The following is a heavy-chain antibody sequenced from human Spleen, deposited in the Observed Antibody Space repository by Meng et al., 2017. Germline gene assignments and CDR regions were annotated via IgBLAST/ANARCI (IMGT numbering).Heavy chain of an antibody. V-gene: IGHV4-38-2*02. CDR1: GYSITGSYN. D-gene: IGHD3-16*01. CDR2: IYQSGST. CDR3: ARDRPRGVFDI. Sequence: SETLSLTCAVSGYSITGSYNWGWIRQSPGKGLEWIGSIYQSGSTYYNPSLKSRVTMSADTSKNQFSLRLTSVTAADTALYYCARDRPRGVFDIWGRGTMVTVSS. J-gene: IGHJ3*02.